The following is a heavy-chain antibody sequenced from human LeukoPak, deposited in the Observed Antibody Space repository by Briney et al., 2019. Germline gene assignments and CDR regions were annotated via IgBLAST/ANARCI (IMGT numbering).Heavy chain of an antibody. CDR1: GGSISSYY. V-gene: IGHV4-59*08. D-gene: IGHD6-13*01. CDR2: IYYSGST. J-gene: IGHJ6*02. Sequence: SETLSLTCTVSGGSISSYYWSRIRQPPGKGLEWIGYIYYSGSTNYNPSLKSRVTISVDTSKNQFSLKLSSVTAADTAVYYCARLRGYSSSWYGLYGMDVWGQGTTVTVS. CDR3: ARLRGYSSSWYGLYGMDV.